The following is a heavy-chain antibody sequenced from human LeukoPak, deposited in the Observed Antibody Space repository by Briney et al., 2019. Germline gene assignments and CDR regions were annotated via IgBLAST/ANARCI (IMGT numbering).Heavy chain of an antibody. CDR1: GFTFSSYA. Sequence: GGSLRLSCAASGFTFSSYATSWVRQAPGKGLEWVSAISGSGGSTYYADSVKGRFTISRDNSKNTLYLQMNSLRAEDTAVYYCASDSPTYYDFWSGYYTEWYWGQGTLVAVSS. CDR3: ASDSPTYYDFWSGYYTEWY. J-gene: IGHJ4*02. CDR2: ISGSGGST. D-gene: IGHD3-3*01. V-gene: IGHV3-23*01.